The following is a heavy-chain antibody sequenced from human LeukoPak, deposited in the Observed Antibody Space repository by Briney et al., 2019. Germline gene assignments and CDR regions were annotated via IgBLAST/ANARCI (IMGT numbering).Heavy chain of an antibody. CDR3: ARDQRYSSSWYDYYYYMDV. CDR1: GYTFTSYG. J-gene: IGHJ6*03. D-gene: IGHD6-13*01. Sequence: ASVKVSCKASGYTFTSYGISWVRQAPGQGLEWMGWISGYNGNTNYAQKLQGRVTMTTDTSTSTAYMELRSLRSEDTAVYYCARDQRYSSSWYDYYYYMDVWGKGTTVTVSS. V-gene: IGHV1-18*01. CDR2: ISGYNGNT.